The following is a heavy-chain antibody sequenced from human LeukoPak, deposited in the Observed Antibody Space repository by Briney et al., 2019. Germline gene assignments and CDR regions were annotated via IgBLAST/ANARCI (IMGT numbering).Heavy chain of an antibody. CDR3: ARDLQSGSDAFDI. J-gene: IGHJ3*02. CDR2: IYTSGST. V-gene: IGHV4-4*07. Sequence: SETLSLTCTVSGGSISSYYWSRIRQPAGKGLEWIGRIYTSGSTNYNPCLKSRVTMSVDTSKNQFSLKLSSVTAADTAVYYCARDLQSGSDAFDIWGQGTMVTVYS. CDR1: GGSISSYY. D-gene: IGHD6-19*01.